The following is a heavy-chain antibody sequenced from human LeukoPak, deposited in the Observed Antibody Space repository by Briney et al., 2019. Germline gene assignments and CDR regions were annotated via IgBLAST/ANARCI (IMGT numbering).Heavy chain of an antibody. CDR1: GFTFSSYW. J-gene: IGHJ4*02. CDR2: IHQDGSIQ. Sequence: GGSLRLSCAASGFTFSSYWMTWVRQAPGRGLEWVANIHQDGSIQFYVDSVKGRFTVSRDNARNLLYLQMNGPRAEDTAVYYCARARGSYVEAAYWGQGTLVTVSS. D-gene: IGHD3-16*01. V-gene: IGHV3-7*01. CDR3: ARARGSYVEAAY.